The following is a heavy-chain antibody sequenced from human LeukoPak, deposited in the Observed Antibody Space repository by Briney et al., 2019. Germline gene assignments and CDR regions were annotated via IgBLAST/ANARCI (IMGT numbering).Heavy chain of an antibody. CDR2: INHSGST. Sequence: PSETLSLTCAVYGGSFSGYYWSWIRQPPGKGLEWIGEINHSGSTNYNPSLKSRVTISVDTSKNQFSLKLSSVTAADTAVYYCAANWNYDRNWFDPWGQGTLVTVSS. CDR1: GGSFSGYY. CDR3: AANWNYDRNWFDP. V-gene: IGHV4-34*01. D-gene: IGHD1-7*01. J-gene: IGHJ5*02.